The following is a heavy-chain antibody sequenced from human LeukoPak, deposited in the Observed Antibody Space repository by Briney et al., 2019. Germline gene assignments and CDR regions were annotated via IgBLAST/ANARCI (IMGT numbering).Heavy chain of an antibody. CDR1: GGSFTSSSYY. V-gene: IGHV4-39*07. D-gene: IGHD3-16*01. CDR3: ARQYYDYVWGSYPDY. CDR2: IYYSGST. J-gene: IGHJ4*02. Sequence: ASETLSLTCTVSGGSFTSSSYYWGWIRQPPGKGLEWIGTIYYSGSTYYNPSLKSRVTISVDTSNNQFSLKLSSVTAADTAVYYCARQYYDYVWGSYPDYWGQGTLVTVSS.